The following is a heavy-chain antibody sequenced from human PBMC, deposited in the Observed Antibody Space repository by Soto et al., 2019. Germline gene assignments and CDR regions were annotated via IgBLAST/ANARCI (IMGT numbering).Heavy chain of an antibody. Sequence: SVKVSCKASGGTFSSYAISWVRQAPGQGLEWMGGIIPIFGTANYAQKFQGRVTITADESTSTAYMGLSSLRSEDTAVYYCARQYSGSYHFDYWGQGTLVTVSS. V-gene: IGHV1-69*13. J-gene: IGHJ4*02. CDR1: GGTFSSYA. D-gene: IGHD1-26*01. CDR3: ARQYSGSYHFDY. CDR2: IIPIFGTA.